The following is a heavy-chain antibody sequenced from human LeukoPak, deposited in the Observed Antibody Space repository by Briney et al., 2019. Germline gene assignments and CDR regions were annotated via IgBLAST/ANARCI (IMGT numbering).Heavy chain of an antibody. CDR2: ISGSGGST. CDR3: AKDGARQYDFWSGYSHDAFDI. J-gene: IGHJ3*02. D-gene: IGHD3-3*01. V-gene: IGHV3-23*01. CDR1: GFSFSSNA. Sequence: GGSLRLSCAASGFSFSSNAMSWVRQAPGKGLEWVSAISGSGGSTYYADSVKGRFTISRDNSKNTLYLQMNSLRAEDTAVYYCAKDGARQYDFWSGYSHDAFDIWGQGTMVTVSS.